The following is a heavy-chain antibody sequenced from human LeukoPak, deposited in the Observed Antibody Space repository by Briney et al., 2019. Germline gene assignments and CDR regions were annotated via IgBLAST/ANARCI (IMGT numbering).Heavy chain of an antibody. CDR1: GFTFSNYA. J-gene: IGHJ4*02. Sequence: GGSLRLSCAASGFTFSNYAMHWVRQAPGKGLEWVAVISYDGSNKYYADSVKGRFTISRDNSKSTLYLQMNSLRAEDTAVYYCASMYYDFWSGYPGVDYWGQGTLVTVSS. V-gene: IGHV3-30-3*01. D-gene: IGHD3-3*01. CDR2: ISYDGSNK. CDR3: ASMYYDFWSGYPGVDY.